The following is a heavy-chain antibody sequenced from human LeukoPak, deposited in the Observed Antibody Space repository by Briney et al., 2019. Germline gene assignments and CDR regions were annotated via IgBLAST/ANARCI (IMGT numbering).Heavy chain of an antibody. Sequence: GGSLRLSCAASGFTFSDHYMCWIRQAPGKGLEWVSYIRSGDSSIYYADSVKGGFIISRDNANKSPQMQMSSLRAEDTAVYYCARGHYGLDYWGQGTLVTVSS. CDR3: ARGHYGLDY. CDR2: IRSGDSSI. D-gene: IGHD4-17*01. CDR1: GFTFSDHY. V-gene: IGHV3-11*01. J-gene: IGHJ4*02.